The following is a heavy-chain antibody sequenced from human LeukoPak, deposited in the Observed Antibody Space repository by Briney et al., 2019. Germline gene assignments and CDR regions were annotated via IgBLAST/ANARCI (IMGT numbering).Heavy chain of an antibody. J-gene: IGHJ3*02. D-gene: IGHD5-12*01. V-gene: IGHV4-39*07. CDR2: IYYSGST. Sequence: PSETLSLTCTVSGGSISSSSYYWGWIRQPPGKGLEWIGSIYYSGSTYYNPSLKSRVTISVDTSKNQFSLKLSSVTAADTAVYYCARDGSGYDSPSDAFDIWGQGTMVTVSS. CDR3: ARDGSGYDSPSDAFDI. CDR1: GGSISSSSYY.